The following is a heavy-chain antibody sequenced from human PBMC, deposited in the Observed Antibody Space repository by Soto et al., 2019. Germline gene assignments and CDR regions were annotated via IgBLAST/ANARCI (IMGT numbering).Heavy chain of an antibody. V-gene: IGHV3-9*01. Sequence: PVGSLRLSCAASGFTFDDYAMHWVRQAPGKGLEWVSGISWNSGSIGYADSVKGRFTISRDNAKNSLYLQMNSLRAEDTALYYCASTAPWRYYGMDVWGQGTTVTVSS. CDR3: ASTAPWRYYGMDV. CDR1: GFTFDDYA. J-gene: IGHJ6*02. CDR2: ISWNSGSI. D-gene: IGHD4-17*01.